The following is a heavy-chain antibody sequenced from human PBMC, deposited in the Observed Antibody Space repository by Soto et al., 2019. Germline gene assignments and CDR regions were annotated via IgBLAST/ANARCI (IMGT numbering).Heavy chain of an antibody. CDR3: AKNWNWGSLVH. D-gene: IGHD7-27*01. Sequence: SVIMSLTCAVAGGSISSGGYSWSWIRQPPGKGLEWIGYIYHSGSTYYNPSLKSRVTISVDTPKNQFSLKLSSVTAADTAVYYCAKNWNWGSLVHWGQGTLVNVSS. V-gene: IGHV4-30-2*01. J-gene: IGHJ4*02. CDR2: IYHSGST. CDR1: GGSISSGGYS.